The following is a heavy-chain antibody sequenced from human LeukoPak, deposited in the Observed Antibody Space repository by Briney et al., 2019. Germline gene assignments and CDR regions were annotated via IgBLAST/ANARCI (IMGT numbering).Heavy chain of an antibody. CDR3: ARVAPEARYYYDSSGYYYFDY. V-gene: IGHV3-9*01. J-gene: IGHJ4*02. CDR1: GFTFDDYA. D-gene: IGHD3-22*01. CDR2: ISWNSGSI. Sequence: GRSLRLSCAASGFTFDDYAMHWVRQAPGKGLEWVSGISWNSGSIGYADSVKGRFTISRDNAKNSLYLQMNSLRAEDTAVYYCARVAPEARYYYDSSGYYYFDYWGQGTLVTVSS.